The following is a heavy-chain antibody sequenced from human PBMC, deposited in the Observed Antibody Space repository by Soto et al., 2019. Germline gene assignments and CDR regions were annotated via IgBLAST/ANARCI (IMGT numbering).Heavy chain of an antibody. D-gene: IGHD6-19*01. CDR1: GFTFNSYG. CDR2: IWYDGNTK. CDR3: ARPLVAPVAGPYYYGIDV. Sequence: QIQLVESGGGVVQPGRSLRLSCTASGFTFNSYGFNWVRQAPGKGLEWVAVIWYDGNTKYYADSVKGRFTISRDNLRRTVYLQMNSLTAEDTAVYYCARPLVAPVAGPYYYGIDVWGQGTTVTVSS. J-gene: IGHJ6*02. V-gene: IGHV3-33*01.